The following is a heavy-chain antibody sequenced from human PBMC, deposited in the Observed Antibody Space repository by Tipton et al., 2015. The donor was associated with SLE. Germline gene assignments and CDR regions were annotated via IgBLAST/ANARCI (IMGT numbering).Heavy chain of an antibody. D-gene: IGHD3-22*01. Sequence: GLVKPSETLSLTCTVSGGSISTHFWSWIRQPPGKGLEWIGYIYYSGSTNYNPSLKSRVTISVDTSKNQFSLKLSSVTAADTAVYYCARDSSRYYDSSGFDYWGQGTLVTVSS. CDR1: GGSISTHF. CDR2: IYYSGST. V-gene: IGHV4-59*11. CDR3: ARDSSRYYDSSGFDY. J-gene: IGHJ4*02.